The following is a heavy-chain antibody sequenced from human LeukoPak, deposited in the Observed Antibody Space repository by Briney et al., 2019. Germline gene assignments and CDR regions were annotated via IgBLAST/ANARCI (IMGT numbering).Heavy chain of an antibody. D-gene: IGHD6-6*01. CDR3: VREGAYSTSSPAGY. J-gene: IGHJ4*02. CDR2: IKKDGSEK. CDR1: GFTFDNYW. V-gene: IGHV3-7*01. Sequence: PGGSLRLSCAASGFTFDNYWMTWVRQAPGKGLEWVANIKKDGSEKYYVDSVKGRFIISRDNARNSLFLQMNILTAEDTAIYYCVREGAYSTSSPAGYWGQGTLVSVSS.